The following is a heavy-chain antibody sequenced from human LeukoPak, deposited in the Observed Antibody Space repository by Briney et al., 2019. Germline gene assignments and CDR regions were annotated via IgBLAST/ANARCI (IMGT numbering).Heavy chain of an antibody. D-gene: IGHD3-3*01. Sequence: SETLSLTCTVSGGSISSYYWSWIRQPPGKGLEWIGYIYYSGSTNYNPSLKSRVTISVDTSKNQFSLKLSSVTAADTAVYYCARRGITIFGVALYKLDYWGQGTLVTVSS. V-gene: IGHV4-59*01. J-gene: IGHJ4*02. CDR2: IYYSGST. CDR3: ARRGITIFGVALYKLDY. CDR1: GGSISSYY.